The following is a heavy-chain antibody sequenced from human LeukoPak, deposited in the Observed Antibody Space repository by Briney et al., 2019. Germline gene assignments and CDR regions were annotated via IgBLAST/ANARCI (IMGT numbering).Heavy chain of an antibody. V-gene: IGHV1-18*01. Sequence: ASVKVSCKASGYTXSNYGVSWVRQAPGQGLEWMGWISAYSGDTKSSRDFQGRLTMTADTSTSTAYMELRNLRSDDTAVYYCARDYKFLSGSYYQAFDCWGQGTLVTVSS. D-gene: IGHD1-26*01. J-gene: IGHJ4*02. CDR1: GYTXSNYG. CDR2: ISAYSGDT. CDR3: ARDYKFLSGSYYQAFDC.